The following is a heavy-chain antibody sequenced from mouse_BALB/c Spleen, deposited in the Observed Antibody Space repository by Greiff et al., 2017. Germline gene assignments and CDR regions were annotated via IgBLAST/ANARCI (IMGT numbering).Heavy chain of an antibody. J-gene: IGHJ4*01. V-gene: IGHV1-7*01. CDR2: INPSTGYT. CDR3: ARSCYRYYYAMDY. Sequence: VQLQQSGAELAKPGASVKMSCKASGYTFTSYWMHWVKQRPGQGLEWIGYINPSTGYTEYNQKFKDKATLTADKSSSTAYMQLSSLTSEDSAVYYCARSCYRYYYAMDYWGQGASVTVSS. CDR1: GYTFTSYW. D-gene: IGHD2-14*01.